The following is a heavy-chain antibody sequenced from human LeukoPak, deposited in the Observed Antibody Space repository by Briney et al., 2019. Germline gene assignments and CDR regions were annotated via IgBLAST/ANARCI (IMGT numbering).Heavy chain of an antibody. D-gene: IGHD4-17*01. V-gene: IGHV3-43*02. Sequence: GGSLRLSCAASGFTFGDYAIHWVRQAPGKGLEWVSLISGHGTATYYSDSVKGRFTISRDNNKNSLYLQMNSLKTADTALYFCARDPPPAYGDFVVLDSWGQGTLVTVSS. CDR3: ARDPPPAYGDFVVLDS. CDR1: GFTFGDYA. CDR2: ISGHGTAT. J-gene: IGHJ4*02.